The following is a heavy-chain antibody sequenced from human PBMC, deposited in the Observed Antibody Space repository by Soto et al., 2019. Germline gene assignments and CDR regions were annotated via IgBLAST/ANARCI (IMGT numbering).Heavy chain of an antibody. J-gene: IGHJ4*02. CDR1: GFTFSSYA. Sequence: EVQLLEFGGGLVQPGGSLRLSCAASGFTFSSYAMSWVRQAPGKGLEWVSAISSSGGSTFYADSVKGRFTTSRDNSKNTLYLQMNSLRAEDTAVYYCARRGAPSSGGYYEGDYWGQGTLVTVSS. CDR2: ISSSGGST. CDR3: ARRGAPSSGGYYEGDY. V-gene: IGHV3-23*01. D-gene: IGHD1-26*01.